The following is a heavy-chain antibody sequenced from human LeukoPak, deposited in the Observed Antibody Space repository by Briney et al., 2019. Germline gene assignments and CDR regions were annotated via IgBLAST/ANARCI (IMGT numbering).Heavy chain of an antibody. CDR1: GFTFNTYS. CDR2: IYSGGST. J-gene: IGHJ3*02. Sequence: PGGSLRLSCVASGFTFNTYSMNWIRQAPGKGLEWVSVIYSGGSTYYVDSVKGRFTISRDNSKNTLYLQMNSLRAEDTAVYYCASPVVVAATLDAFDIWGQGTMVTVSS. CDR3: ASPVVVAATLDAFDI. V-gene: IGHV3-66*02. D-gene: IGHD2-15*01.